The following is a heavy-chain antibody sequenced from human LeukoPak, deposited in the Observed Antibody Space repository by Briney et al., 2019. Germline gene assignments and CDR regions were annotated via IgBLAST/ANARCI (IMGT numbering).Heavy chain of an antibody. D-gene: IGHD2-15*01. Sequence: SETLSLTCTVSGYSISSGYYWGWIRQPAGKGLEWIGRIYTSGSTNYNPSLKSRVTMSVDTSKNQFSLKLSSVTAADTAVYYCARVGYLAYYYYMDVWGKGTTVTISS. J-gene: IGHJ6*03. CDR3: ARVGYLAYYYYMDV. V-gene: IGHV4-4*07. CDR1: GYSISSGYY. CDR2: IYTSGST.